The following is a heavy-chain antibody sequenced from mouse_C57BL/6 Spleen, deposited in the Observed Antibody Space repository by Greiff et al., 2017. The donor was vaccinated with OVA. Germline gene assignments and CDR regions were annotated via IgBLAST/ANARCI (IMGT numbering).Heavy chain of an antibody. D-gene: IGHD1-1*01. J-gene: IGHJ4*01. CDR2: IYPGNSDT. CDR1: GYTFTSYW. Sequence: SGTVLARPGASVKMSCKTSGYTFTSYWMHWVKQRPGQGLEWIGAIYPGNSDTSYNQKFKGKAKLTAVTSASTAYMELSSLTNEDSAVYYCTSKEQLPYYAMDYWGQGTSVTVSS. V-gene: IGHV1-5*01. CDR3: TSKEQLPYYAMDY.